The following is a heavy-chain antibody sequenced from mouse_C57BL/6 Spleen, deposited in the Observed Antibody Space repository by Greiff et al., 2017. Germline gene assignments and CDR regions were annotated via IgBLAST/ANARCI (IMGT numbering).Heavy chain of an antibody. CDR1: GYTFTSYW. CDR2: INPSNGGT. V-gene: IGHV1-53*01. J-gene: IGHJ2*01. D-gene: IGHD1-1*01. Sequence: VQLQQPGTELVKPGASVKLSCKASGYTFTSYWMHWVKQRPGQGLEWIGNINPSNGGTNYNEKFKSKATLTVEKSSSTAYMQLSSLTSEDSAVYYCARGFITTVVADFDYWGQGTTLTVSS. CDR3: ARGFITTVVADFDY.